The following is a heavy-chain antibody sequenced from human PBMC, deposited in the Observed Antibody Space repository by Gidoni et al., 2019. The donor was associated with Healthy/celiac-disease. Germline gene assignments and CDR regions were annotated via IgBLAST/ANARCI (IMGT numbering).Heavy chain of an antibody. D-gene: IGHD3-10*01. CDR1: GGSISSGGYY. CDR2: IYYSGST. Sequence: QVQLQESGPGLVKPSQTLSLTCTVSGGSISSGGYYWRWIRQHPGKGLEWIGYIYYSGSTYYNPTLKSRVTISVDTSKNQFSLKLSSVTAADTAVYYCARGNGSGSHSVANFDYWGQGTLVTVSS. J-gene: IGHJ4*02. V-gene: IGHV4-31*03. CDR3: ARGNGSGSHSVANFDY.